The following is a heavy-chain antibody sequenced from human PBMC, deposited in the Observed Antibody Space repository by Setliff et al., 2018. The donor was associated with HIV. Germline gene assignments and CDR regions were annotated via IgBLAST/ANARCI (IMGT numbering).Heavy chain of an antibody. J-gene: IGHJ3*02. V-gene: IGHV4-39*01. CDR1: GGSMSGSYY. CDR3: ARQIANHGEWAFDI. Sequence: PSETLSLTCIVSGGSMSGSYYWGWIRQSPGKGLEWIGSSHETATPYNNPSLRSRLSISVDTSKRQFSLRLTSMAAADTAVYFCARQIANHGEWAFDIWGHGTLVTVSS. D-gene: IGHD7-27*01. CDR2: SHETATP.